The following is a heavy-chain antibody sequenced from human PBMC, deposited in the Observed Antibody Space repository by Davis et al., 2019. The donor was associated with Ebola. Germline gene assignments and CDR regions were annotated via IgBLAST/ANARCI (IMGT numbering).Heavy chain of an antibody. CDR2: INPNSGGT. V-gene: IGHV1-2*06. D-gene: IGHD3-22*01. CDR1: GYTFTGYY. J-gene: IGHJ6*02. Sequence: ASVKVSCKASGYTFTGYYMHWVRQAPGQGLEWMGRINPNSGGTNYAQKFQGRVTMTRDTSTSTAYMEINRLSSDETAVYFCARGGITMTVVPRDYYYGLDVWGQGTTVTVSS. CDR3: ARGGITMTVVPRDYYYGLDV.